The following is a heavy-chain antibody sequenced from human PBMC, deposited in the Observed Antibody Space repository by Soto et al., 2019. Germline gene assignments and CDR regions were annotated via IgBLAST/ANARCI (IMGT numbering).Heavy chain of an antibody. V-gene: IGHV3-15*07. J-gene: IGHJ5*02. D-gene: IGHD3-16*01. CDR1: GFTFGNAW. CDR3: STLGRS. CDR2: VTHDSEGKTT. Sequence: EVQLVESGGGWVQPGGSLTLSCVASGFTFGNAWMHWVRQAAGKGLEWVGHVTHDSEGKTTDYAAPVKGRITIWRDDSTNILYLQMDSLTSEDTGEYFCSTLGRSWGQGTQVTVSS.